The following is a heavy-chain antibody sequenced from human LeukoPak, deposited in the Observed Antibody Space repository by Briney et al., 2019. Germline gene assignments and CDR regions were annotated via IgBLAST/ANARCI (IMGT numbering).Heavy chain of an antibody. CDR3: ARPYGSGSYYKSVYFDY. V-gene: IGHV3-30*02. CDR1: GFTFSSYG. D-gene: IGHD3-10*01. J-gene: IGHJ4*02. Sequence: GGSLRLSCAASGFTFSSYGMHWVRQAPGKGLEWVAFIRYDGSNKYYADSVKGRFTISRDNSKNTLYLQMNSLRAEDTAVYYCARPYGSGSYYKSVYFDYWGQGTLVTVSS. CDR2: IRYDGSNK.